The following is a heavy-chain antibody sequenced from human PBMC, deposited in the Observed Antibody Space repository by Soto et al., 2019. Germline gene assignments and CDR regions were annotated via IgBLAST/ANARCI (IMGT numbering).Heavy chain of an antibody. Sequence: TLSLTCAISGDSVSSKSAAWNWIRQSPSRGLEWLGRTYYRSKWSTDYAISVKSRITINPDTSKNQFSLQLESVTPEDTAVYYCTRTLSGSYDHWGQGTLVTVSS. CDR2: TYYRSKWST. D-gene: IGHD1-26*01. CDR3: TRTLSGSYDH. CDR1: GDSVSSKSAA. J-gene: IGHJ5*02. V-gene: IGHV6-1*01.